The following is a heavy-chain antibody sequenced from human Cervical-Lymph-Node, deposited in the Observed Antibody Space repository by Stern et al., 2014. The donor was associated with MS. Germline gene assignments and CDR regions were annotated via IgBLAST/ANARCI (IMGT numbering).Heavy chain of an antibody. CDR2: IIPLLGAA. CDR3: ARDPPLLIKAKMSDY. D-gene: IGHD2-8*01. J-gene: IGHJ4*02. Sequence: VQLVQSGDEVKKPGSSVKVSCKASGGNFHDYAFSWVRQAPGQALEWMGGIIPLLGAAKYTQKFQGRLIITADKSTTTVYMELSSLRPEDTAIYFCARDPPLLIKAKMSDYWGQGTLVTVSS. V-gene: IGHV1-69*06. CDR1: GGNFHDYA.